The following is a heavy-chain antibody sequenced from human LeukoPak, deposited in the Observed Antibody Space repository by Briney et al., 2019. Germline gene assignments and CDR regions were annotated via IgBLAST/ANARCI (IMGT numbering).Heavy chain of an antibody. V-gene: IGHV3-43*01. J-gene: IGHJ6*03. CDR1: GFTFDDYT. Sequence: GGSLRLSCAASGFTFDDYTMHWVRQAPGKGLEWVSLISRDGGSTYYADSVKGRFTISRDNSKNSLYLQMNSLRTEDTALYYCAKDYCSSTSCYDYYYYMDVWGKGTTVTVSS. CDR2: ISRDGGST. D-gene: IGHD2-2*01. CDR3: AKDYCSSTSCYDYYYYMDV.